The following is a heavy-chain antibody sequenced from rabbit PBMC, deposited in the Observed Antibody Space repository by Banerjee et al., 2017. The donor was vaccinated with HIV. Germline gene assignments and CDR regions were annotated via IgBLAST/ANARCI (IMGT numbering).Heavy chain of an antibody. V-gene: IGHV1S43*01. J-gene: IGHJ4*01. D-gene: IGHD1-1*01. CDR3: ARDLGGVIGWNFNL. Sequence: QEQLEESGGGLVQPEGSLTLTCTASGFSFSNKYVMCWVRQAPGKGLEWIGCIYSGSGATYYASWVNGRFTISRSTSLNTVDLKMTSLTAADTATYFCARDLGGVIGWNFNLWGQGTLVTVS. CDR1: GFSFSNKYV. CDR2: IYSGSGAT.